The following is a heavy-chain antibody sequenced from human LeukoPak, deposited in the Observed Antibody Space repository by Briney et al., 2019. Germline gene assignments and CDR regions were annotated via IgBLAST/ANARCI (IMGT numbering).Heavy chain of an antibody. J-gene: IGHJ6*03. CDR3: AKDSVHTPPYYYYYMDV. Sequence: GGSLRLSCAASGFTFSSYWMHWVRQAPGKGLVWVSRINSDGSSTSYADSVKGRFTISRDNSKNTLYLQMNSLRAEDTAVYYCAKDSVHTPPYYYYYMDVWGKGTTVTISS. CDR1: GFTFSSYW. CDR2: INSDGSST. D-gene: IGHD1-1*01. V-gene: IGHV3-74*01.